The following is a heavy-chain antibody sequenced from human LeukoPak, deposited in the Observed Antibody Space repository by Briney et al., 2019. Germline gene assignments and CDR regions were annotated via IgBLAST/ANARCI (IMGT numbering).Heavy chain of an antibody. J-gene: IGHJ4*02. CDR1: GFSFTNAW. CDR2: IKSKTDSGTT. V-gene: IGHV3-15*01. D-gene: IGHD2-2*01. Sequence: PGGSLRLSCAASGFSFTNAWMSWVRPASGKGLEWVGRIKSKTDSGTTDYAAPVKGRFTISRDDSKNTLYLQMNSLKTEDTAVYYCTTAPAQSDYWGQGTLVTVSS. CDR3: TTAPAQSDY.